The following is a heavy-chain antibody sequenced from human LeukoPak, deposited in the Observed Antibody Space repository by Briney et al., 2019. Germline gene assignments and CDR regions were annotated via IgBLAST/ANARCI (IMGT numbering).Heavy chain of an antibody. Sequence: NPSETLSLTCTVSGASISGYFWSWIRQPPGKGPEWIGYIYYSGSTKYNPSLKSRVTISVDTSKNQFSLKLSSVTAADTAVYYCARGARAGYNLEPFDYWGQGTPVTVSS. CDR1: GASISGYF. V-gene: IGHV4-59*08. CDR2: IYYSGST. CDR3: ARGARAGYNLEPFDY. D-gene: IGHD5-24*01. J-gene: IGHJ4*02.